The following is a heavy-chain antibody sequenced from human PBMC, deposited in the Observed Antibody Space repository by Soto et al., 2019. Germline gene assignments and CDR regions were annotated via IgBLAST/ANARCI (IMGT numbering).Heavy chain of an antibody. CDR2: ISGSGGST. V-gene: IGHV3-23*01. CDR3: AKGGFAVVAAAHYYYYGMDV. CDR1: GFTFSSYA. D-gene: IGHD2-15*01. J-gene: IGHJ6*02. Sequence: GGSLRLSCAASGFTFSSYAMSWVRQAPGKGLEWVSAISGSGGSTYYADSVKGRFTISRDNSKNTLYLQMNSLRAEDTAVYYCAKGGFAVVAAAHYYYYGMDVWGQGTTVTVS.